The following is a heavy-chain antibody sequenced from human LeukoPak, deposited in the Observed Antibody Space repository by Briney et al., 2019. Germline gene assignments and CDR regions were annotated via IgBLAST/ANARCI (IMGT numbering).Heavy chain of an antibody. Sequence: SETLSLTCTVSGGSISSSNYSWGWIRQPPGKGLEWIGSIYYSGSTYYNPSPKSRVTISVDTSKNQFSLKLSSVTAADTAVYYCARDRQQLVKPKPEYNWFDPWGQGTLVTVSS. CDR3: ARDRQQLVKPKPEYNWFDP. CDR1: GGSISSSNYS. D-gene: IGHD6-13*01. V-gene: IGHV4-39*07. CDR2: IYYSGST. J-gene: IGHJ5*02.